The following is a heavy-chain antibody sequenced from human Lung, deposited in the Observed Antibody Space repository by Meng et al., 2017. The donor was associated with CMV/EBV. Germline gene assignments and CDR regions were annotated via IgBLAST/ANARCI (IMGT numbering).Heavy chain of an antibody. D-gene: IGHD1-1*01. CDR3: ARGSWGYVGNDGTTGLDY. CDR2: INHSGST. CDR1: GGPFSGHY. Sequence: SETLSLXXAPYGGPFSGHYWSWIRQPPGKGLEWIGEINHSGSTNYNPSLKSRVTISVDVSKNQFSLEVTSVTAADTAVYYCARGSWGYVGNDGTTGLDYWSPGTXVTVSS. J-gene: IGHJ4*02. V-gene: IGHV4-34*01.